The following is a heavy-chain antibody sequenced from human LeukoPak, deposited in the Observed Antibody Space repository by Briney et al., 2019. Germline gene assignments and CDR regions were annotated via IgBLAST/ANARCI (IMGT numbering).Heavy chain of an antibody. CDR3: ARDFAREFTIDY. V-gene: IGHV3-48*01. CDR1: GYTFSNYN. Sequence: GGSLRLSCAASGYTFSNYNMNWVRQPPGKGLQWVSYISSSSNIIYYADSVKGRFTISRDNAKNSLFLQMNSLRAEDTAVYYCARDFAREFTIDYWGQGTLVTVSS. CDR2: ISSSSNII. D-gene: IGHD3-10*01. J-gene: IGHJ4*02.